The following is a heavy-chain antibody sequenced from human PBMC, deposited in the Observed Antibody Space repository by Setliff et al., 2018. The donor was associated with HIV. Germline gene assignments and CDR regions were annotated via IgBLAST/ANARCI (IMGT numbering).Heavy chain of an antibody. Sequence: SETLSLTCTVTGDSISSGGSYWNWIRQHPGKGLEWVGYIFHGGSTYYKPSLKRRVSISVDTSKNQFSLKLRSVTAADTAIYYCARQTWEYYDTLTGYYRSPKNFDSWGQGTLVTVSS. J-gene: IGHJ4*02. V-gene: IGHV4-31*03. CDR3: ARQTWEYYDTLTGYYRSPKNFDS. CDR1: GDSISSGGSY. CDR2: IFHGGST. D-gene: IGHD3-9*01.